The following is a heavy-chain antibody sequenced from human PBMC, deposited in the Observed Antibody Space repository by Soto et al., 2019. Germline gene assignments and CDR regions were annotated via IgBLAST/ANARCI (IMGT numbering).Heavy chain of an antibody. J-gene: IGHJ5*01. CDR2: IYSGGGT. CDR1: GFTVSSNF. CDR3: VGKWFDF. Sequence: GGSLRLSCEASGFTVSSNFMNWVRQAPGKGLEWVSVIYSGGGTYYADSVKGRFTISRDISKNTLYLHMNSLRDEDTAVYYCVGKWFDFWGQGTLVTVSS. V-gene: IGHV3-53*01.